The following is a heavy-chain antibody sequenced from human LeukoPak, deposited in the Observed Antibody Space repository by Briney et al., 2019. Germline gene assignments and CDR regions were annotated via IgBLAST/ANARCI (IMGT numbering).Heavy chain of an antibody. Sequence: GGSLRLSCAASGFTFSSYGMHWVRQAPGKGLEWVAVISYDGSIKYYADSVKGRFTISRDNSKNTLYLQMNSLRAEDTAVYYCAKAPEYDFWSGYHLNYYYGMDVWGQGTTVTVSS. V-gene: IGHV3-30*18. CDR3: AKAPEYDFWSGYHLNYYYGMDV. CDR1: GFTFSSYG. CDR2: ISYDGSIK. D-gene: IGHD3-3*01. J-gene: IGHJ6*02.